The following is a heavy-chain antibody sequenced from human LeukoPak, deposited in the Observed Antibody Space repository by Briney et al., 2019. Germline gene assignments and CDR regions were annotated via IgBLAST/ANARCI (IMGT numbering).Heavy chain of an antibody. J-gene: IGHJ4*02. CDR1: GFTFSSYW. D-gene: IGHD3-10*01. V-gene: IGHV3-7*01. CDR2: IKQDGSEK. CDR3: ARVSEIGESYAN. Sequence: QPGGSLRLSCAASGFTFSSYWMSWVRQAPGKGLEWVANIKQDGSEKYYVDSVKGRFTISRDNAKNSLYLQMGSLRAEDMAVYYCARVSEIGESYANWGQGTLVTVSS.